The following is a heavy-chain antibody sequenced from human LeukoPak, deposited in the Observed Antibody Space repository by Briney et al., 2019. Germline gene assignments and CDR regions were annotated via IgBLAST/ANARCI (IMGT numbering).Heavy chain of an antibody. Sequence: GGPLRLSCAASGFTFSSYAMNWVRQAPGKGLEWVSAISSSGGSTYYADSVKGRFPISRDNSKSTLYLQMNSLRAEDTAVYYCAKDPRRNYYDSSGYLVYWGQGTLVTVSS. CDR3: AKDPRRNYYDSSGYLVY. J-gene: IGHJ4*02. CDR2: ISSSGGST. V-gene: IGHV3-23*01. CDR1: GFTFSSYA. D-gene: IGHD3-22*01.